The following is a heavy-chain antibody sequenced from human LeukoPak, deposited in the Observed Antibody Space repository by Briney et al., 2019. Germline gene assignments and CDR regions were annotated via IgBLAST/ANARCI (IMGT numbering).Heavy chain of an antibody. D-gene: IGHD3-16*01. J-gene: IGHJ3*02. CDR1: GLTFDDYA. CDR3: AKDSYDGGAPPRGAFDI. CDR2: ISWNSGSI. V-gene: IGHV3-9*01. Sequence: HSGGSLRLSCAASGLTFDDYAMHWVRQAPGKGLEWVSGISWNSGSIGYADSVKGRFTISRDNAKNSLYLQMNSLRAEDTALYYCAKDSYDGGAPPRGAFDIWGQGTMVTVSS.